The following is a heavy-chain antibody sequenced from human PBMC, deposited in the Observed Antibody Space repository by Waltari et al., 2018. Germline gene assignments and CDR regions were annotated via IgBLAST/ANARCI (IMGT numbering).Heavy chain of an antibody. J-gene: IGHJ3*02. CDR2: ISGSGGST. Sequence: EVQLVESGGGLVQPGGSLRLSCAASGFTFSSYAMSWVRQAPGKGLEWVSAISGSGGSTYYADSVKGRFTISRDNSKNTLYLQMNSLRAEDTAVYYCAKDIYDILTGYSHAFDIWGQGTMVTVSS. CDR1: GFTFSSYA. V-gene: IGHV3-23*04. CDR3: AKDIYDILTGYSHAFDI. D-gene: IGHD3-9*01.